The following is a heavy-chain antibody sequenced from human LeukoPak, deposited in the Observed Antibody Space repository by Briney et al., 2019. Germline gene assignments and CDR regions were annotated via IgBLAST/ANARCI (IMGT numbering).Heavy chain of an antibody. CDR1: GFTFSSYA. CDR2: LSGSSEYT. D-gene: IGHD3-22*01. J-gene: IGHJ4*02. CDR3: ARARNDYDSNGFSFLDY. V-gene: IGHV3-23*01. Sequence: GGSLRLSCAASGFTFSSYAMSWVRQAPGKGLEWLSALSGSSEYTFYRDSVKGRFAISRDNSKNTLYLQMNSLRAEDTALYYCARARNDYDSNGFSFLDYWGQGTLVTVSS.